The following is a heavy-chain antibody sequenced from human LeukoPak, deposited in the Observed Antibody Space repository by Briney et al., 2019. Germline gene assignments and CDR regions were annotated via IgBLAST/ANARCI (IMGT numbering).Heavy chain of an antibody. D-gene: IGHD6-19*01. CDR1: GFSFSTYS. CDR2: VSGTSEYI. J-gene: IGHJ4*02. V-gene: IGHV3-21*06. Sequence: PGGSLRLSCAASGFSFSTYSMIWVRQAPGKGLEWVSSVSGTSEYIYYADSVRGRFTISRDNAKNTVYLQMNSLRAENTAVYYCARWYSSGWYSDYWGQGTLVTVSS. CDR3: ARWYSSGWYSDY.